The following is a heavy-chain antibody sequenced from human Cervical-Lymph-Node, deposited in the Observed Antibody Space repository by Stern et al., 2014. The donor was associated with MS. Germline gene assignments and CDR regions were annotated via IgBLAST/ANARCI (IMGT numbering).Heavy chain of an antibody. CDR2: IIPIFGTA. Sequence: DQLVESGAEVKKPGSSVKVSCQASGGTFNVYAINWLRQAPGQGLEWMGGIIPIFGTANYAQKFQGRVTITADESTRTSSMQLSSLRSNDTAVYYCARDGRHRDNYGLDVWGQGTTVIVSS. D-gene: IGHD2-15*01. J-gene: IGHJ6*02. CDR3: ARDGRHRDNYGLDV. V-gene: IGHV1-69*01. CDR1: GGTFNVYA.